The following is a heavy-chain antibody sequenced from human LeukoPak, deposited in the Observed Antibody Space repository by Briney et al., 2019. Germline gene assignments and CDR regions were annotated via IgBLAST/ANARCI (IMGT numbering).Heavy chain of an antibody. Sequence: SETLSLTCTVSGGSLSSYYWSWIRQPAGKGLEWIGRIYTSASTNYNPSLTSRVTLSVDASKNQFSLKLTSVTAADTAVYYCARGRYCTATTCSGGDAFDIWGQGTVVTVSS. CDR1: GGSLSSYY. J-gene: IGHJ3*02. CDR3: ARGRYCTATTCSGGDAFDI. CDR2: IYTSAST. D-gene: IGHD2-8*02. V-gene: IGHV4-4*07.